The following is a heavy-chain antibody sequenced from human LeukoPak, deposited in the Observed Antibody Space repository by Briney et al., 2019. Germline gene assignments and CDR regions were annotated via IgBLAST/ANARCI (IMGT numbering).Heavy chain of an antibody. D-gene: IGHD3-22*01. CDR3: ARLPYYDSSGYYLDY. Sequence: GESLKISCNGSGYSFISYWIGWVRQMPGKGLEWMGIIYPGDSDTRYSPSFQGQVTISADESISTAYLQWSSLKATDTAMYYCARLPYYDSSGYYLDYWGQGTLVTVSS. CDR2: IYPGDSDT. V-gene: IGHV5-51*01. CDR1: GYSFISYW. J-gene: IGHJ4*02.